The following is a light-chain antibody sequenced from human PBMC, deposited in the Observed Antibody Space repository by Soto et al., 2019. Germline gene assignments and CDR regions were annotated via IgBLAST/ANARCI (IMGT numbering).Light chain of an antibody. J-gene: IGKJ1*01. V-gene: IGKV1-5*03. CDR2: KAS. CDR1: QTISSW. CDR3: QQYDIHSKT. Sequence: DIQMTQSPATLSASVGGRVTITCRASQTISSWLAWYQQKPGKAPKLLIYKASTLKSGVPSRFSGSGSGTEFTLTISSLQPDDFATYYCQQYDIHSKTFGQGTKVDIK.